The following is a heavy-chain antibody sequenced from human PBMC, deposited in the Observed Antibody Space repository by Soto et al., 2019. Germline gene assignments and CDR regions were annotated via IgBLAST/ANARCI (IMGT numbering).Heavy chain of an antibody. D-gene: IGHD3-3*01. CDR2: ISWNSGSI. V-gene: IGHV3-9*01. CDR3: AKDIEPFLYGMDV. Sequence: SLRLSCAASGFTFDDYAMHWVRQAPGKGLEWVSGISWNSGSIGYADSVKGRFTISRDNAKNSLYLQMNSLRAEDTALYYCAKDIEPFLYGMDVWGQGTTVTVSS. J-gene: IGHJ6*02. CDR1: GFTFDDYA.